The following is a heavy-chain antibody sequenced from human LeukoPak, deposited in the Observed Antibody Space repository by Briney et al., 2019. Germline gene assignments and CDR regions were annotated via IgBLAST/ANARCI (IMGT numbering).Heavy chain of an antibody. CDR3: AKCPGRTCNSFDY. D-gene: IGHD4-23*01. Sequence: GGSLRLSCAASGFTFDDYAMHWVRQAPGKGLEWVSAISGSGGSTYYADSVKGRFTISRDNSKNTLYLQMNSLRAEDTAVYYCAKCPGRTCNSFDYWGQGTLVTVSS. CDR2: ISGSGGST. CDR1: GFTFDDYA. J-gene: IGHJ4*02. V-gene: IGHV3-23*01.